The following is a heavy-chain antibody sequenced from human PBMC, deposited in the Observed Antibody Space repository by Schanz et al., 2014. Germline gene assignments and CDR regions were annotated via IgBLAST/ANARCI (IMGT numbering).Heavy chain of an antibody. V-gene: IGHV3-30*02. J-gene: IGHJ6*02. Sequence: QVQLVESGGGAVQPGGSLRLPCAASSYGMHWVRQAPDDGVEWVAFLRCDGINKNYEDSVKGRFTISRDNSKNTLYLQMNSLRAEDTAVYYCAKDGGLPGSYEYAMDVWDQGTTVTVSS. CDR3: AKDGGLPGSYEYAMDV. D-gene: IGHD3-16*01. CDR1: SYG. CDR2: LRCDGINK.